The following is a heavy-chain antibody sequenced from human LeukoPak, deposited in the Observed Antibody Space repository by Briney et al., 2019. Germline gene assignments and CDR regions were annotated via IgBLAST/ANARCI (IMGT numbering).Heavy chain of an antibody. Sequence: GGSLRLSCAASGFTVSSNYMSWVCQAPGKGLEWVSVIYSGGSTYYADSVKGRFTISRDNSKNTLYLQMNSLRAEDTAVYYCTREIGPRGSFDYWGQGTLVTVSS. J-gene: IGHJ4*02. CDR3: TREIGPRGSFDY. CDR1: GFTVSSNY. CDR2: IYSGGST. V-gene: IGHV3-53*01. D-gene: IGHD3-16*01.